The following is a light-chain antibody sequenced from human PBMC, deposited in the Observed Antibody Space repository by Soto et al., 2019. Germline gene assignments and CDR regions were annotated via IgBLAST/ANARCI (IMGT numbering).Light chain of an antibody. Sequence: EIVMTQSPATLSVSPGERATLSCRASQSISSKLAWFQEKPGQAPRLLFYGASTRATGVPARFSGSGSGTEFTLTISSLQSEDFAVYSCQQRSSWPPTFGQGTHWRL. CDR2: GAS. V-gene: IGKV3-15*01. CDR1: QSISSK. J-gene: IGKJ5*01. CDR3: QQRSSWPPT.